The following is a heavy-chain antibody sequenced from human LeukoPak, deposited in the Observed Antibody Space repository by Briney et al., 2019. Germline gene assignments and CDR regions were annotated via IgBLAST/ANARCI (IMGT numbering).Heavy chain of an antibody. V-gene: IGHV4-39*07. CDR1: GGSISSSSYY. D-gene: IGHD6-13*01. CDR2: SYYSGST. CDR3: ARDGEVLSSSWFWFDP. Sequence: PSETLSLTCTVSGGSISSSSYYWGWIRQPPGKGLEWIGSSYYSGSTYYNPSLKSRVTISVDTSKNQFSLKLSSVTAADTAVYYCARDGEVLSSSWFWFDPWGQGTLVTVSS. J-gene: IGHJ5*02.